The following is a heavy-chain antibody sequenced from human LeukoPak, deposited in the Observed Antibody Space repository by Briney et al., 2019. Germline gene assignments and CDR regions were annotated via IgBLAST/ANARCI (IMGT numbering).Heavy chain of an antibody. CDR1: GFTFSSYG. J-gene: IGHJ3*02. D-gene: IGHD6-6*01. Sequence: GGTLRLSCAASGFTFSSYGMSWVRQAPGKGLEWVSAISGSGGSTHYADSVKGRFTISRDNSKNTLYLQMNSLRAEDTAVYYCANHPSIAARLGAFDIWGQGTMVTVSS. CDR2: ISGSGGST. V-gene: IGHV3-23*01. CDR3: ANHPSIAARLGAFDI.